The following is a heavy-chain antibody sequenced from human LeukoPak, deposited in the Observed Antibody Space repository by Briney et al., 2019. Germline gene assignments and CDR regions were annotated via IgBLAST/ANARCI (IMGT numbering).Heavy chain of an antibody. J-gene: IGHJ4*02. CDR1: GYTFTGYY. D-gene: IGHD4-17*01. CDR3: ARSYWGPTVTNFDY. Sequence: GASVKVSCKASGYTFTGYYMHWVRQAPGQGLEWMGWINPNSGGTNYAQKFQGRVTMTRDTSISTAYMELSRLRSDDTAVYYCARSYWGPTVTNFDYWGQGTLVTVSS. V-gene: IGHV1-2*02. CDR2: INPNSGGT.